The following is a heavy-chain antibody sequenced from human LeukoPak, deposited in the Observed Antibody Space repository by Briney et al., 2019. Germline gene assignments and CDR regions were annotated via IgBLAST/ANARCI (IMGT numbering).Heavy chain of an antibody. J-gene: IGHJ5*02. CDR2: IYSGGST. V-gene: IGHV3-66*01. CDR3: AKSGYSSSPGWFDP. D-gene: IGHD6-13*01. CDR1: GFTVSSNY. Sequence: PGGSLRLSCAASGFTVSSNYMSWVRQAPGKGLEWVSVIYSGGSTYYADSVKGRFTISRDNSKNTLYLQMNSLRAEDTAVYYCAKSGYSSSPGWFDPWGQGTLVTVSS.